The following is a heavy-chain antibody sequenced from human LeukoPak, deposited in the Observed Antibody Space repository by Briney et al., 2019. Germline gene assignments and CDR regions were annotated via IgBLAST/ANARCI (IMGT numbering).Heavy chain of an antibody. CDR3: ARVFGGSGSYYNGYFDY. D-gene: IGHD3-10*01. J-gene: IGHJ4*02. Sequence: GASVKVSCKASGYTFTGYYMHWVRQAPGQGLEWMGWINPNSGGTNYAQKFQGRVTMTRNTSISTAYMELSSLRSEDTAVYYCARVFGGSGSYYNGYFDYWGQGTLVTVSS. CDR1: GYTFTGYY. V-gene: IGHV1-2*02. CDR2: INPNSGGT.